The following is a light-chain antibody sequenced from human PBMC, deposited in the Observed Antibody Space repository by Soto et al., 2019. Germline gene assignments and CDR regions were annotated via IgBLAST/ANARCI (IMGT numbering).Light chain of an antibody. CDR1: SSDVGGYNY. J-gene: IGLJ2*01. Sequence: QSALTQPASVSGSPGQSITISCTGTSSDVGGYNYVSWYQQHPGKAPKFMIYDVGSRPSGVSNRFSGSKSGNTASLTISGLQAEDEADYYCSSYTSNSTLVFGGGTKRTVL. CDR3: SSYTSNSTLV. CDR2: DVG. V-gene: IGLV2-14*01.